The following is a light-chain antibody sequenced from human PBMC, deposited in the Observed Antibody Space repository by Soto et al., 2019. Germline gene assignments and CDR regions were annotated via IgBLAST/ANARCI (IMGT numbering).Light chain of an antibody. V-gene: IGKV3-20*01. CDR1: KSVSSSY. CDR3: QQHGSSPQWT. J-gene: IGKJ1*01. Sequence: EIVLTQSPGTLSLSPGERATLSSRASKSVSSSYLAWYQQKPGQAPRLLIYGGSSRATGIPDRFSGSGSGTDFTLTISRLEPEDFAVYYCQQHGSSPQWTFGQGTKVEI. CDR2: GGS.